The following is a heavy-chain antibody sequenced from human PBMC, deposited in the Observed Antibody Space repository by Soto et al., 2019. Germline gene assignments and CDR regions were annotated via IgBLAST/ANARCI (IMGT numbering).Heavy chain of an antibody. CDR2: ISWNRATI. V-gene: IGHV3-9*01. J-gene: IGHJ3*01. CDR3: LKDSYSDFWNTYYTGAGAFDF. Sequence: EVQLVESGGGLVQPGRSLRLSCAASGFTFGDYAMHWVRQVPGRGLEWVSGISWNRATIEYADSVKGRFTISRDNAKNSLYQQMDSLRAEDAALYFCLKDSYSDFWNTYYTGAGAFDFWGQGTMFTVSS. CDR1: GFTFGDYA. D-gene: IGHD3-3*01.